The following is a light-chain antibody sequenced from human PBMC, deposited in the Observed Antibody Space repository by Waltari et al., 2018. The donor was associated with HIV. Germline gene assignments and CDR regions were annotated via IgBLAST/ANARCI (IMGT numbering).Light chain of an antibody. CDR1: QTIGTD. CDR3: QQSYTAPRT. J-gene: IGKJ1*01. V-gene: IGKV1-39*01. CDR2: SAS. Sequence: DIQVTQSPSSLSASVGAGVTVTSRASQTIGTDLNWYQQVPCEAPKLLIYSASNLQSRVPSSLSGSGYGTDFSLTISSLEPEDFAVYYCQQSYTAPRTFGQGTKVEIK.